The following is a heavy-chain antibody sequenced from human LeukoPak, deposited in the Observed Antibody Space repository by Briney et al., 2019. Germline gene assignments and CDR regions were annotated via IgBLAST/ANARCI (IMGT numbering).Heavy chain of an antibody. Sequence: GRSLRLSCAASGFTFSSYGMHWVRQAPGKGLEWVAVISYDGSNKYYADSVKGRFTISRDNSKNMLYLQMNSLRAEDTAVYYCAKDVLAQWLAYYFDYWGQGTLVTVSS. D-gene: IGHD6-19*01. CDR1: GFTFSSYG. J-gene: IGHJ4*02. CDR2: ISYDGSNK. CDR3: AKDVLAQWLAYYFDY. V-gene: IGHV3-30*18.